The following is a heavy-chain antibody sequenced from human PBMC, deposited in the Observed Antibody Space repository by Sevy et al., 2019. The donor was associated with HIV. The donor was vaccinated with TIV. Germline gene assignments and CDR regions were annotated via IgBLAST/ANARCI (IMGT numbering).Heavy chain of an antibody. V-gene: IGHV1-18*01. CDR3: ARSYCSGGRCYSLAY. CDR1: GYTFTSYR. Sequence: ASVKVSCKTSGYTFTSYRITWVRQAPGKGLEWLGWSSPHNGDTDYAQRVQGRVTMITDTSTNTAYLELRSLTSDDTAEYYCARSYCSGGRCYSLAYWGQGTLVTVSS. D-gene: IGHD2-15*01. J-gene: IGHJ4*02. CDR2: SSPHNGDT.